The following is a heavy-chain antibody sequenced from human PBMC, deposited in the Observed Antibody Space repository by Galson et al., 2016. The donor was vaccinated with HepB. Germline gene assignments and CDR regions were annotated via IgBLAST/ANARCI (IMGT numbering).Heavy chain of an antibody. Sequence: FPRHSYAVSGFKFSQFYITWFRQAPGKGLEWVSHIRNSGSMDSFADSVKARFTMSRDNAKNAVSLHMSSLRVEDTAVYYRARNAIFGEMYKMDVWGRGTTVIVSS. D-gene: IGHD3-3*01. CDR3: ARNAIFGEMYKMDV. V-gene: IGHV3-11*01. J-gene: IGHJ6*02. CDR1: GFKFSQFY. CDR2: IRNSGSMD.